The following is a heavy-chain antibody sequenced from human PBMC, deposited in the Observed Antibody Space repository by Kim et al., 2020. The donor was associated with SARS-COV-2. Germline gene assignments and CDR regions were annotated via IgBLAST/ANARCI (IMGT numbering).Heavy chain of an antibody. CDR2: IKSKTDGGTT. Sequence: GGSLRLSCAASGFTFSNAWMSWVRQAPGKGLEWVGRIKSKTDGGTTDYAAPVKGRFTISRDDSKNTLYLQMNSLKTEDTAVYYCTTGLWFGELLSPDFDYWGQGTLVTVSS. CDR1: GFTFSNAW. CDR3: TTGLWFGELLSPDFDY. D-gene: IGHD3-10*01. J-gene: IGHJ4*02. V-gene: IGHV3-15*01.